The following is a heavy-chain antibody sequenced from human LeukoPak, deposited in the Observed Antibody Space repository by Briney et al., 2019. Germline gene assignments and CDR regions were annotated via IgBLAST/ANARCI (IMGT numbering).Heavy chain of an antibody. CDR3: ARGPSDLTINCGGDCYLDY. CDR1: GASFNDYY. J-gene: IGHJ4*02. CDR2: INHSGST. Sequence: PSETLSLTCAVYGASFNDYYWSWIRQPPGKGLEWIGEINHSGSTNYNPSLESRVTISVDTSKNQFSLKLNSLTAADTAVYYCARGPSDLTINCGGDCYLDYWGQGTLVTVSS. V-gene: IGHV4-34*01. D-gene: IGHD2-21*02.